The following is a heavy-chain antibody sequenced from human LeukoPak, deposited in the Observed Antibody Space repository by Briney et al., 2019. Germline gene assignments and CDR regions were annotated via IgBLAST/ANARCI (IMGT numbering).Heavy chain of an antibody. CDR1: GLSVSSNF. D-gene: IGHD6-19*01. CDR3: ASWPVGWYGEDS. J-gene: IGHJ4*02. Sequence: GGSLRLSCSATGLSVSSNFMSWVRQAPGKGLEWVSVIYGGGSTYYADSVKGRFTISRDTPKNTLYLQMNSLRVEDTAVYYCASWPVGWYGEDSWGQGTLVTVSS. CDR2: IYGGGST. V-gene: IGHV3-53*01.